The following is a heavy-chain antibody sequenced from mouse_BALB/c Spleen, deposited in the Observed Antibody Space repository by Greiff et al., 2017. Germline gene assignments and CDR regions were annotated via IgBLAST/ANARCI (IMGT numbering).Heavy chain of an antibody. D-gene: IGHD2-10*01. J-gene: IGHJ2*01. CDR3: ARSYYGNYDY. Sequence: QVQLQQSGPELVKPGASVKISCKASGYAFSSSWMNWVKQRPGQGLEWIGRIYPGDGDTNYNGKFKGKATLTADKSSSTAYMQLSSLTSVDSAVYFCARSYYGNYDYWGQGTTLTVSS. V-gene: IGHV1-82*01. CDR1: GYAFSSSW. CDR2: IYPGDGDT.